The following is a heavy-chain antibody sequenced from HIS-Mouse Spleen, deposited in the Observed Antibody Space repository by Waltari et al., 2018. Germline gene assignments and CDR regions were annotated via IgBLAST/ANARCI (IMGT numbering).Heavy chain of an antibody. Sequence: QVQLQQWGAGLLKPSETLSLTCAVYGGSFSGYYWSWIRQPPGKGLEWIGEINHSGSTNYTPSLKSRVTISVDTSKNQCSLKLSSVTAADTCARAGYSSSSFDYWGQGTLVTVSS. J-gene: IGHJ4*02. CDR1: GGSFSGYY. CDR2: INHSGST. D-gene: IGHD6-6*01. V-gene: IGHV4-34*01. CDR3: YSSSSFDY.